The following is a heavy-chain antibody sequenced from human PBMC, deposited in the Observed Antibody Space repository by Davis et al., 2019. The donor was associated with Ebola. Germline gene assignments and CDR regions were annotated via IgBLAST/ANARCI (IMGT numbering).Heavy chain of an antibody. CDR2: IYYDVNT. D-gene: IGHD3-10*01. V-gene: IGHV4-59*11. CDR1: GASISSHY. J-gene: IGHJ4*02. CDR3: ARGAAMVQGVISFHYFDY. Sequence: SETLSLTCTVSGASISSHYWSWIRQSPGKGLEWIGHIYYDVNTKYSPSLKSRVTISSDTSKNQFSLKLTSVTAADTAVYYCARGAAMVQGVISFHYFDYWGQGTLVTVSS.